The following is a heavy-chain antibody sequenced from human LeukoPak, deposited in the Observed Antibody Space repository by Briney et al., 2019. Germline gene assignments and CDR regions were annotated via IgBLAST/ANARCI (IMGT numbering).Heavy chain of an antibody. CDR2: ISGSGVMT. CDR1: GLTFSRYA. CDR3: AKDRSIGAYYTFDH. J-gene: IGHJ4*02. V-gene: IGHV3-23*01. D-gene: IGHD1-26*01. Sequence: GGPLRLSCVASGLTFSRYAMTWVRQAPGKGLEWVATISGSGVMTYYADSVKGRFTVSGDTSKNTIYLQMHSLTAADTAVYYCAKDRSIGAYYTFDHWGQGTLVTVSS.